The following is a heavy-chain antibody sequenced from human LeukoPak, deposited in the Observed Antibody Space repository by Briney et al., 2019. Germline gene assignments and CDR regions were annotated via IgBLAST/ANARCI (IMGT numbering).Heavy chain of an antibody. V-gene: IGHV1-69*05. D-gene: IGHD3-22*01. J-gene: IGHJ4*02. CDR2: IIPIFGTA. CDR3: ARGGYYDSSGYQN. CDR1: GGTFSSYA. Sequence: SVKVSCKASGGTFSSYAISWVRQAPGQGLEWMGRIIPIFGTANYAQKFQGRVTITTDESTSTAYMELRSLRSDDTAVYYCARGGYYDSSGYQNWGQGTLVTVSS.